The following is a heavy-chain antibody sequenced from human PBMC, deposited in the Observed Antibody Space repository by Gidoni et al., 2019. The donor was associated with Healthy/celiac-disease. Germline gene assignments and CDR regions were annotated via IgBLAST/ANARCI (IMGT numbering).Heavy chain of an antibody. D-gene: IGHD6-13*01. CDR3: ARDLGPGYSQYYFDY. Sequence: VQLVESGGGVVQPGRSLRLSCAASGFTFSSYAMHWVRQAPGKGLEWVAVISYDGSNKYYADSVKGRFTISRDNSKNTLYLQMNSLRAEDTAVYYCARDLGPGYSQYYFDYWGQGTLVTVSS. J-gene: IGHJ4*02. CDR2: ISYDGSNK. CDR1: GFTFSSYA. V-gene: IGHV3-30*04.